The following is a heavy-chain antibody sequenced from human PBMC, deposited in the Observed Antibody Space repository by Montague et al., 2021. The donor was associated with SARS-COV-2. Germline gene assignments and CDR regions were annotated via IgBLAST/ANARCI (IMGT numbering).Heavy chain of an antibody. CDR2: VYYSGGT. CDR3: ARGSGSGSYLVY. D-gene: IGHD3-10*01. J-gene: IGHJ4*02. CDR1: GGSISSSSYY. Sequence: SETLSLTCTVSGGSISSSSYYWGWIRQPPGKGLEWIGSVYYSGGTYYNPSLNSRVTISVDTSKNQFSLKLSSVTAADTAVYYCARGSGSGSYLVYWGQGTLVTVSS. V-gene: IGHV4-39*01.